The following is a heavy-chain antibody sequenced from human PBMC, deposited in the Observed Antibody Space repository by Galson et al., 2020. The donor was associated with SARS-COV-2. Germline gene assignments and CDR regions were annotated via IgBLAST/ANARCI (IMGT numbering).Heavy chain of an antibody. Sequence: ESGPTLVKPTQTLTLTCTFSGFSLSSSGMCVNCIRQPPGKALEWLARIDWDDDEYYSTSLKTRLTISKDTPKNQVVLTMTNMDPVDTATYCCARIDSSGCRGNYWGQGTLVTVSS. CDR2: IDWDDDE. V-gene: IGHV2-70*11. D-gene: IGHD6-19*01. J-gene: IGHJ4*02. CDR3: ARIDSSGCRGNY. CDR1: GFSLSSSGMC.